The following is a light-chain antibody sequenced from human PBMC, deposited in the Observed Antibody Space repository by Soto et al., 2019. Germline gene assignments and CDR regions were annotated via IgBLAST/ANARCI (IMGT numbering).Light chain of an antibody. CDR3: SSYTTSNTRQIV. CDR1: SSDVGGYNY. Sequence: QSALTQPASVSGSPGQSITISCTGTSSDVGGYNYVSWYQHPPGKAPKLIIYDVSNRPSGVSCRFSGSKSGNTASLTISGLQPEDEADYYCSSYTTSNTRQIVFGTGTKVTVL. CDR2: DVS. J-gene: IGLJ1*01. V-gene: IGLV2-14*03.